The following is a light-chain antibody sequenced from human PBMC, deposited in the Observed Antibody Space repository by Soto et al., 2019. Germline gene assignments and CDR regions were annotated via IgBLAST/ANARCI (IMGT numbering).Light chain of an antibody. CDR3: QQYTTSSWT. CDR2: GTS. Sequence: LTKSPCRLPLPPGERATLSCRARQSVGSSYLAWYQQKPGQAPRVLIYGTSSRATGIPARFSGSGSGTDFTLTISRLEPDDFAVYYCQQYTTSSWTFGQGTKVDIK. J-gene: IGKJ1*01. V-gene: IGKV3-20*01. CDR1: QSVGSSY.